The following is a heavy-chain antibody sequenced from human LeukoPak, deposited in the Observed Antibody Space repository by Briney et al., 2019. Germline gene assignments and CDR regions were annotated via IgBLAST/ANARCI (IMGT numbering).Heavy chain of an antibody. Sequence: ASVKVSCKTSGYTFSNFGINWVRQAPGQGLEWMGWISGNNDNSNYGQKFQGRFAVTTDSSTTTAYMELRNLTFDDTAVYYCARDGTSTDDYWGQGTLVTVSS. CDR2: ISGNNDNS. CDR3: ARDGTSTDDY. D-gene: IGHD2-2*01. CDR1: GYTFSNFG. J-gene: IGHJ4*02. V-gene: IGHV1-18*01.